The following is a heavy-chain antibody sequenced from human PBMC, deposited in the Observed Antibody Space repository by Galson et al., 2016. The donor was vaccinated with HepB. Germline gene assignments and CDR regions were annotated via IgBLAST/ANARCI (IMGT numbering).Heavy chain of an antibody. Sequence: SLRLSCAASGFTFSSYGMHWVRQAPGKGLEWVSIIWYDGSNKYYADSVKGRFTISRDNSKNTLYLQMNSLRGEDTAVYYCARDHVCSSTRGYERIGVYNGFDPWGQGTLVTVSS. CDR2: IWYDGSNK. V-gene: IGHV3-33*01. J-gene: IGHJ5*02. CDR1: GFTFSSYG. CDR3: ARDHVCSSTRGYERIGVYNGFDP. D-gene: IGHD2-2*01.